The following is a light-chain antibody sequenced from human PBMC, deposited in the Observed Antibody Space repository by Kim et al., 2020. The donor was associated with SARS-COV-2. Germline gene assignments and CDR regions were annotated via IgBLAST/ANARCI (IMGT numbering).Light chain of an antibody. CDR1: SLRSDY. V-gene: IGLV3-19*01. J-gene: IGLJ1*01. CDR2: GKN. Sequence: ALGQPVRITGQGDSLRSDYASWYQQKPGQAPVLVIYGKNNRPSGIPDRFSGSSSGNTASLTITGAQAEDEADYYCNSRDSSGNLYVFGTGTKVTVL. CDR3: NSRDSSGNLYV.